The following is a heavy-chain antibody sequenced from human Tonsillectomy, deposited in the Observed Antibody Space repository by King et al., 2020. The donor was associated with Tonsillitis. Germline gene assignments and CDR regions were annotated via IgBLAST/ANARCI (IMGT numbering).Heavy chain of an antibody. V-gene: IGHV4-31*03. CDR1: GGPISSGGYY. J-gene: IGHJ5*02. D-gene: IGHD3-10*01. Sequence: QLQESGPGLVKPSQTLSLTCTVSGGPISSGGYYWSWIRQHPGKGLEWIGYIYYSGSTYYNPSLKSRVTISVDTSKNQFSLKLSSVTAADTAVYYCARDSVGKGWFDPWGQGTLVTVSS. CDR3: ARDSVGKGWFDP. CDR2: IYYSGST.